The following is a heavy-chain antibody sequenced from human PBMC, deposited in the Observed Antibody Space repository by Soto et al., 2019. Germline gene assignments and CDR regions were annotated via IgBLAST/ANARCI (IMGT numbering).Heavy chain of an antibody. CDR1: GFAFSNYA. CDR2: ISHTAGTT. D-gene: IGHD6-19*01. CDR3: ASKKQWLAFDL. J-gene: IGHJ2*01. Sequence: EVQLLESGGGLVQPGGSLRLSCAASGFAFSNYAVSWVRQAPGKGLEWVSAISHTAGTTYYADSVKGRFTISRDNSKNTLYLQMNNLRPDYTAVYYCASKKQWLAFDLWGRGTLLTVSS. V-gene: IGHV3-23*01.